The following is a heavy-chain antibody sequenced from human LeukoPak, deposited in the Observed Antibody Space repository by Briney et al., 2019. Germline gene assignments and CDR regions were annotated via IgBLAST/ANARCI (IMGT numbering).Heavy chain of an antibody. V-gene: IGHV3-23*01. CDR2: ISGSCGST. J-gene: IGHJ4*02. D-gene: IGHD3-10*01. CDR1: GFTFSSYA. Sequence: GGSLRLSCAASGFTFSSYAMSWVRQAPGKGLEWVSAISGSCGSTYYADSVKGRFTLSRDNSKNTLYLQMNSLRAEDTAVYYCARDPNTMVRGGQEYWGQGTLVTVSS. CDR3: ARDPNTMVRGGQEY.